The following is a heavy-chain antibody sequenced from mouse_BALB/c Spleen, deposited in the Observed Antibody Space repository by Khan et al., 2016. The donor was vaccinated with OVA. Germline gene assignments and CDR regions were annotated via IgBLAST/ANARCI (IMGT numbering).Heavy chain of an antibody. V-gene: IGHV5-6*01. J-gene: IGHJ3*01. CDR2: ISSGADYT. Sequence: EVQGVESGGDLVKPGGSLKLSCAASGFTLSSYSMSWVRQTPDKRLEWVATISSGADYTYYPDSVKGRFTISRDNAKNTLYLQMSSLKSEDTAMYYCASHLTGSFAYWGQGTLVTVSA. D-gene: IGHD4-1*01. CDR1: GFTLSSYS. CDR3: ASHLTGSFAY.